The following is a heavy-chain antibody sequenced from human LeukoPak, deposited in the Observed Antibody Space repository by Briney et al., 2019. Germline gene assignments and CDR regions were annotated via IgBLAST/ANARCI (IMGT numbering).Heavy chain of an antibody. D-gene: IGHD2-2*01. J-gene: IGHJ4*02. V-gene: IGHV3-23*01. CDR2: ISGSGGST. Sequence: GGSLRLSCAASGFTFSSYAMSWVRQAPGKGLEWVSAISGSGGSTYYADSVKGRFTISRDNSKNTLYLQMNSLRAEDTAVYYCARKGYQLLWVFDYWGQGTLVAASS. CDR3: ARKGYQLLWVFDY. CDR1: GFTFSSYA.